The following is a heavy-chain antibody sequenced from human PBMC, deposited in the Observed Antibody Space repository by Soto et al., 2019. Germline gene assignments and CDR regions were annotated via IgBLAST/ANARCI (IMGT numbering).Heavy chain of an antibody. V-gene: IGHV3-11*06. J-gene: IGHJ4*02. CDR2: ISSSSSYT. D-gene: IGHD3-16*02. Sequence: GGSLRLSCAASGFTFSDYYMSWIRQAPGKGLEWVSYISSSSSYTNYADSVKGRFTISRDNAKNSLYLQMNSLRAEDTAVYYCAFGGLRLGELSPIDYWGQGTLVTVSS. CDR3: AFGGLRLGELSPIDY. CDR1: GFTFSDYY.